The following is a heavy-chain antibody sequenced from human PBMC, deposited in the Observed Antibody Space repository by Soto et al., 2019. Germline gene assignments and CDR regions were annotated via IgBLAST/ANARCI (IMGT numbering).Heavy chain of an antibody. CDR2: ISSSSSYI. J-gene: IGHJ4*02. V-gene: IGHV3-21*01. CDR1: GFTFSSYS. CDR3: ARFSNSGYDFDY. Sequence: PGGSLRLSCAPSGFTFSSYSMNWVRQAPGQGLECVSSISSSSSYIYYGDSMKVGITISSDNAKNSLFLQMNSVRAEDTAVYYSARFSNSGYDFDYWGQGTLVTVSS. D-gene: IGHD5-12*01.